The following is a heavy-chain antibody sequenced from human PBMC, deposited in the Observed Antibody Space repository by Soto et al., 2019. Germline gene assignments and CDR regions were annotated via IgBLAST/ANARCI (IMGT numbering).Heavy chain of an antibody. CDR2: IKGDESNT. V-gene: IGHV3-74*01. CDR3: ARGALRAYYLDY. D-gene: IGHD3-10*01. Sequence: EAQLVESGGGLVQPGGSLRLSCAASGFTFSTYWMHWVRQAPGGGLVWVSRIKGDESNTNYADSVKGRFTISRDNAKNTVYLPMNSLRAEDTAIYYCARGALRAYYLDYWGQGVLVTVSS. J-gene: IGHJ4*02. CDR1: GFTFSTYW.